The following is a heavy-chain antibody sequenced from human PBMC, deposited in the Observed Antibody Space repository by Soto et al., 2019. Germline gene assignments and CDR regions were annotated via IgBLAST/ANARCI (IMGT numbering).Heavy chain of an antibody. D-gene: IGHD3-3*01. CDR2: ITNDASVQ. J-gene: IGHJ5*01. Sequence: GGSLRLSCTSSAVSINVHGIQWVRQAPAKGLEWVAFITNDASVQYYAESVKGRFTISRDHSKNTVDLQMSNLRSEETAVYYCARDIWSGDYKWFDSWGPGTLVTVSS. V-gene: IGHV3-30*03. CDR3: ARDIWSGDYKWFDS. CDR1: AVSINVHG.